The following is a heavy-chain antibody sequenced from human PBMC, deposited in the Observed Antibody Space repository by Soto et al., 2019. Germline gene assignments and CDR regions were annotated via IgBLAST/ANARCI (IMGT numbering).Heavy chain of an antibody. V-gene: IGHV4-4*02. CDR1: GGSISNYDW. J-gene: IGHJ4*02. D-gene: IGHD3-16*02. CDR3: ARASYRLCPADQ. Sequence: PSETLSLTCAVSGGSISNYDWWTWVRQPPGEGLDWIGEIHHTGKTNYNPSLNSRVTISIDKSKNQFSLTLTSVTAADTAVYYCARASYRLCPADQWGQGTLVTVSS. CDR2: IHHTGKT.